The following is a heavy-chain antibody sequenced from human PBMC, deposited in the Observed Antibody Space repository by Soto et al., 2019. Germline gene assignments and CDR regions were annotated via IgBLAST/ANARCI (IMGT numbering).Heavy chain of an antibody. D-gene: IGHD5-12*01. CDR1: GFTFDSYW. CDR2: IKQDGGQT. Sequence: SGGSLRLSCAASGFTFDSYWMTWVRQAPGKGLEWVAHIKQDGGQTYYVDSVKGRFTISRDNAKTSLYLQMNSLGAKDTSVYFCARGGNGYENWPPYYYYGMDVWGQGTTVTVSS. J-gene: IGHJ6*02. V-gene: IGHV3-7*01. CDR3: ARGGNGYENWPPYYYYGMDV.